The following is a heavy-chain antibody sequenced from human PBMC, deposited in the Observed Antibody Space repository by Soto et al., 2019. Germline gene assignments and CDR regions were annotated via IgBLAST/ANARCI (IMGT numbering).Heavy chain of an antibody. D-gene: IGHD3-22*01. CDR3: ARDGRSDYYDSSGYYYSIHSFDY. V-gene: IGHV1-69*12. Sequence: QVQLVQSGAEVKKPGSSVKVSCKASGGTFSSYAISWVRQAPGQGLEWMGGIIPIFGTANYAQKFQGRVTITAEEYTSTAYMELSSLRSEDTAVYYCARDGRSDYYDSSGYYYSIHSFDYWGQGTLVTVSS. J-gene: IGHJ4*02. CDR1: GGTFSSYA. CDR2: IIPIFGTA.